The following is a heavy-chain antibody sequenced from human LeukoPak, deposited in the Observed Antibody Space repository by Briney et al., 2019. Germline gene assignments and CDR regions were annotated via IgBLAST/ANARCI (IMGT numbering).Heavy chain of an antibody. CDR2: INWNGGST. J-gene: IGHJ3*02. CDR3: AKDNNKSDQLFPDAFDI. V-gene: IGHV3-20*04. CDR1: GFTFDDYG. Sequence: GGSLRLSCAAPGFTFDDYGMSWVRQAPGKGLEWVSGINWNGGSTGYADSVKGRFTISRDNAKNSLYLQMNSLRAEDMALYYCAKDNNKSDQLFPDAFDIWGQGTMVTVSS. D-gene: IGHD1/OR15-1a*01.